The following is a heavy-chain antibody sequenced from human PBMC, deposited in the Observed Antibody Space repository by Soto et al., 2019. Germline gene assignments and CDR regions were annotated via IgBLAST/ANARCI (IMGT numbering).Heavy chain of an antibody. CDR3: ARPFYTHDWVSPL. CDR2: INHSGST. J-gene: IGHJ4*02. D-gene: IGHD3-16*01. CDR1: GGSFSGYY. V-gene: IGHV4-34*01. Sequence: PSETLSLTCAVYGGSFSGYYWSWIRQPPGKGLEWIGEINHSGSTNYNPSLKSRVTISVDTSKNQFSLKLSSVTAADTAVFYCARPFYTHDWVSPLWGQGTLVTVPS.